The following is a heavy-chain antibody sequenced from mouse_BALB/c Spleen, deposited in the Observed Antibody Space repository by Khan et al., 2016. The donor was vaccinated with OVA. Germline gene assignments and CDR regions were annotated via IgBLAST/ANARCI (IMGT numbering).Heavy chain of an antibody. Sequence: VQLQQSGAELVRPGALVKLSCKASGFNIKDYYMHWVKQRPEQGLVWIGRIDPENGNTIYDPKFQGKASITSDTSSNTAYLQLSSLTSEDTAVYYTAIDDCATMVAYWGQGTMVTVSA. D-gene: IGHD6-1*01. J-gene: IGHJ3*01. CDR1: GFNIKDYY. CDR3: AIDDCATMVAY. V-gene: IGHV14-1*02. CDR2: IDPENGNT.